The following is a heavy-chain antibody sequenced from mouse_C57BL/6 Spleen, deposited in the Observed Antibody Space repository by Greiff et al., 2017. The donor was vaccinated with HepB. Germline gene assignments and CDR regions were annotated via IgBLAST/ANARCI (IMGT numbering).Heavy chain of an antibody. J-gene: IGHJ3*01. Sequence: VQLQQSGAELVRPGTSVKVSCKASGYAFTNYLIEWVKQRPGQGLEWIGVINPGSGGTNYNGKFKGKATLTADKSSSTAYMQLSSLTSEDSAVYFGARNGITTVVESSWFAYWGQGTLVTVSA. D-gene: IGHD1-1*01. CDR3: ARNGITTVVESSWFAY. CDR2: INPGSGGT. V-gene: IGHV1-54*01. CDR1: GYAFTNYL.